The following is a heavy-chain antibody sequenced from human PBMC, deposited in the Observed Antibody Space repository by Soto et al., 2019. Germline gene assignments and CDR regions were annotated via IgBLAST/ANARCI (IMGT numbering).Heavy chain of an antibody. CDR3: ARDPAP. V-gene: IGHV4-31*03. J-gene: IGHJ5*02. Sequence: QVQLQESGPGLVKASQTLSLTCTVSGGSISSGGYYWSWIRQHPGKGLEWIGYIYNSGSTYYNPSLXSXLTISADTSKNQFSLKLSSVTAADMAVYYCARDPAPWGQGTLVTVSS. CDR2: IYNSGST. CDR1: GGSISSGGYY.